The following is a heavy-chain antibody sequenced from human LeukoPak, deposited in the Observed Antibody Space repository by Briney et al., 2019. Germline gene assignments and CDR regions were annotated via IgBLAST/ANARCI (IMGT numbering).Heavy chain of an antibody. V-gene: IGHV3-21*01. J-gene: IGHJ4*02. CDR2: ISSSSSYI. CDR3: ARNPPDIFLEG. CDR1: GFTFSTCT. Sequence: GGSLRLSCAASGFTFSTCTMNWVRQAPGKGLEWVSSISSSSSYIYYADSVKGRFTISRDNAKNSLYLQMNSLRAEDTAVYYCARNPPDIFLEGWGRGTLVTVSS. D-gene: IGHD3-9*01.